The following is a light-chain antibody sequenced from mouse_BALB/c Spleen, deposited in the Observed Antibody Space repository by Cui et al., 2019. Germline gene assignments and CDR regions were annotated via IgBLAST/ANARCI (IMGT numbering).Light chain of an antibody. CDR3: LQSDNLPYT. CDR2: EGN. CDR1: TDIDDD. J-gene: IGKJ2*01. V-gene: IGKV17-121*01. Sequence: DTTVTQSTASLSMAIGEKDTIRRITSTDIDDDMNWYQQKPGEPPKLLISEGNTLRPGVPSRLSSSGYGTDFVFTIENMLSEDVADYYCLQSDNLPYTFGGGTKLEIK.